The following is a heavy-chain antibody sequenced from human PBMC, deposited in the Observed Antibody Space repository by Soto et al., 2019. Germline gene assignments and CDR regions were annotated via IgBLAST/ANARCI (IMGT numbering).Heavy chain of an antibody. Sequence: ASVKVSCKASGYTFTSYGISWVRQAPGQGLEWMGWISAYNGNTNYAQKLQGRVTMTTDTSTSTAYMELRSLRSDDTAVYYCARDGSITIFGVVDPPSDYWGQGTLVTVSS. CDR2: ISAYNGNT. J-gene: IGHJ4*02. V-gene: IGHV1-18*01. CDR3: ARDGSITIFGVVDPPSDY. D-gene: IGHD3-3*01. CDR1: GYTFTSYG.